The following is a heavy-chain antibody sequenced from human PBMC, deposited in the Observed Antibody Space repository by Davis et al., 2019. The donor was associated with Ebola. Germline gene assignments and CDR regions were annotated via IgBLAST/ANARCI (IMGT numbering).Heavy chain of an antibody. J-gene: IGHJ6*02. Sequence: GGSLRLSCTASGFTFSAYALSWVRQAPGKGLEWIGFIRSRAYGGTTEYAASVRGRFTISRDDSKSIAYLLMRSLKTEDTAFYYCTRDRRSLDVWGQGTTVTVSS. CDR3: TRDRRSLDV. CDR2: IRSRAYGGTT. CDR1: GFTFSAYA. V-gene: IGHV3-49*04.